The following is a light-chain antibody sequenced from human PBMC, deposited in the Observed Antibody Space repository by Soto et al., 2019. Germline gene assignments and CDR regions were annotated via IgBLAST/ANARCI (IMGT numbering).Light chain of an antibody. Sequence: EVFLTQSPATLSLSPGETATLSCRASQTVIKYLAWFQQKPGQAPRLLIYDTSNRATGIPARFSGSGSGTDFTLTISSLEADDFAVYYCQQRYDWPPITFGQGTRLEIK. CDR2: DTS. J-gene: IGKJ5*01. CDR3: QQRYDWPPIT. CDR1: QTVIKY. V-gene: IGKV3-11*01.